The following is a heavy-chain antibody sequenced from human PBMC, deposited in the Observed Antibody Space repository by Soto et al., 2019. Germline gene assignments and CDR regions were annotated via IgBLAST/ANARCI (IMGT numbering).Heavy chain of an antibody. Sequence: SETLSLTCTVSGGSISSGDYYWSWIRQPPGKGLEWIGYIYYSGSTYYNPSLKSRVTISVDTSKNQFSLKLSSVTAADTAVYYCARGVEYSSSSSAYYFDYWGQGTLVTVSS. D-gene: IGHD6-6*01. CDR2: IYYSGST. CDR3: ARGVEYSSSSSAYYFDY. V-gene: IGHV4-30-4*01. CDR1: GGSISSGDYY. J-gene: IGHJ4*02.